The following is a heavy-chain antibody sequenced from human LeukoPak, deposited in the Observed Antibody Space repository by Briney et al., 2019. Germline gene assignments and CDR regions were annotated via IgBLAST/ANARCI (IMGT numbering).Heavy chain of an antibody. CDR1: GFTVSSNY. J-gene: IGHJ5*02. Sequence: GGSLRLSCAASGFTVSSNYMSWVRQAPGKGLEWVSAIYSGGSTYYADSVKGRFTISRDNSKRTVSLQMDSLRAEDTAVYYCAKDRSGYYPLGVGSWGQGTLVTVSS. CDR2: IYSGGST. CDR3: AKDRSGYYPLGVGS. D-gene: IGHD3-22*01. V-gene: IGHV3-53*01.